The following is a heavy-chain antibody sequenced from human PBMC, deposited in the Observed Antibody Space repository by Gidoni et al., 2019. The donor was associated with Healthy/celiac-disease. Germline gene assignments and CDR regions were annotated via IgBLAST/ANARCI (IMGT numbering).Heavy chain of an antibody. J-gene: IGHJ4*02. CDR2: ISYDGSNK. V-gene: IGHV3-30-3*01. CDR3: ARGKGNSAFGY. CDR1: GFTFSSYA. D-gene: IGHD1-7*01. Sequence: QVQLVESGGGVVQPGRSLRLSCAASGFTFSSYAMHWVRQAPGKGLEWVAVISYDGSNKYYADSVKGRFTISRDNSKNTLYLQMNSLRAEDTAVYYCARGKGNSAFGYWGQGTLVTVSS.